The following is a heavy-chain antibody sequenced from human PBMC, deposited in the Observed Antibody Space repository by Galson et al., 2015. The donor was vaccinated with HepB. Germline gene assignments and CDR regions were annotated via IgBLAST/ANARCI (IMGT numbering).Heavy chain of an antibody. D-gene: IGHD3-22*01. Sequence: SLRLSCAASGFSFGDFAICWFRQAPGEGLEWVGFIRSKTYGGTIEYAASVKGRFTISRDDSKSIAYLQMNSLRTEDTAVYYCTRWALGAVIRSPWGQGTLVTVSS. J-gene: IGHJ5*02. CDR2: IRSKTYGGTI. CDR1: GFSFGDFA. CDR3: TRWALGAVIRSP. V-gene: IGHV3-49*03.